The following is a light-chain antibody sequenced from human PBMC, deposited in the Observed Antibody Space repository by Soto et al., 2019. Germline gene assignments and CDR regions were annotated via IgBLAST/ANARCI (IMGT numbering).Light chain of an antibody. CDR2: EVS. CDR3: SSYTSSSTLNYV. Sequence: QSVLTQPASVSGSPGQSITISCTGTSSDIGNYNYASWYQQHPGKAPKLIIYEVSNRPSGVSNRFSGSKSGNTASLTISGLQAEDEADYYCSSYTSSSTLNYVFGTGTKVTVL. J-gene: IGLJ1*01. V-gene: IGLV2-14*01. CDR1: SSDIGNYNY.